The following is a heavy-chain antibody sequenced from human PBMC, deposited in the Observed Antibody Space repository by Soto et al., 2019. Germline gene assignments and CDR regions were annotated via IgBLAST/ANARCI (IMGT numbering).Heavy chain of an antibody. D-gene: IGHD3-16*01. CDR3: ARGRPYGAYYFYDY. Sequence: GGSRRLSCAASGFTFSRYAMSWVRQAPGKGLEWGSAISGSGGSTYYADSVKGRFTISRDNSKNTLYLQMNSLRAEDTAVYFCARGRPYGAYYFYDYWGQGTLVTVSS. CDR2: ISGSGGST. J-gene: IGHJ4*02. V-gene: IGHV3-23*01. CDR1: GFTFSRYA.